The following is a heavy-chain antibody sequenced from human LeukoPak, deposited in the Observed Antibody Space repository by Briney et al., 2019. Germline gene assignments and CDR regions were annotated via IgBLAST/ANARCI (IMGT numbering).Heavy chain of an antibody. V-gene: IGHV3-7*01. J-gene: IGHJ4*02. CDR2: IKQDGSEK. D-gene: IGHD3-3*01. CDR3: ARRGKYYDFWSDPGFDY. Sequence: GGSLRLSCAASGFTFSNYWMSWVRQAPGKGLEWAVNIKQDGSEKYYVDSGKGRFTISRDNGKNSLYLQMNSLRAEDTAVYYCARRGKYYDFWSDPGFDYWGQGTLVTVSS. CDR1: GFTFSNYW.